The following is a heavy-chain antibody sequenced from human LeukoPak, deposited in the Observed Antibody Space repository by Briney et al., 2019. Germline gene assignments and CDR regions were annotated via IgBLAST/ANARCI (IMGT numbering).Heavy chain of an antibody. V-gene: IGHV3-21*01. CDR1: GFTFSTYS. Sequence: GGSLRLSCAASGFTFSTYSMNWVRQAPGKGLEWVSSISSSSSYIYYTDSVKGRFTISRDNAKNSLYLQMNSLRAEDTAVYYCAKDRYGDYGHFDYWGQGTLVTVSS. J-gene: IGHJ4*02. CDR3: AKDRYGDYGHFDY. CDR2: ISSSSSYI. D-gene: IGHD4-17*01.